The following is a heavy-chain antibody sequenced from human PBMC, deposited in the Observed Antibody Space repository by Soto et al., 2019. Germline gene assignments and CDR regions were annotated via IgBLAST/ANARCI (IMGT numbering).Heavy chain of an antibody. D-gene: IGHD3-22*01. Sequence: EVQLVESGGGLVQPGGSLRLSCAASGFTFSSYSMNWVRQAPGKGLEWVSYISSSSSTIYYADSVKGRFTISRDNAKNSLYRQMNSLRDEDTAVYYCARGDYYDSSGYSYYYYYGMDVWGQGTTVTVSS. CDR2: ISSSSSTI. V-gene: IGHV3-48*02. CDR3: ARGDYYDSSGYSYYYYYGMDV. CDR1: GFTFSSYS. J-gene: IGHJ6*02.